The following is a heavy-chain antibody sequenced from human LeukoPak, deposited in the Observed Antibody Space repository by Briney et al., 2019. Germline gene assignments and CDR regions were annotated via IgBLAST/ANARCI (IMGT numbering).Heavy chain of an antibody. D-gene: IGHD4-17*01. CDR3: ARGTTVSVRDAFDI. V-gene: IGHV4-59*01. CDR2: IYYSGST. J-gene: IGHJ3*02. Sequence: SETLSLTCTVSGGSISSYYWSWIRQPPGKGLEWIGYIYYSGSTNYNPSLKSRVTISVDTSKNQFSLKLSSVTAADTAVYYCARGTTVSVRDAFDIWGQGTMVTVSS. CDR1: GGSISSYY.